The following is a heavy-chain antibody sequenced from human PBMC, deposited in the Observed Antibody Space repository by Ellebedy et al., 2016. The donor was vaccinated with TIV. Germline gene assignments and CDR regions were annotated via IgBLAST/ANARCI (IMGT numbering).Heavy chain of an antibody. CDR2: IYHSGNT. D-gene: IGHD2-21*02. CDR3: ARAEGGDRKYFHH. J-gene: IGHJ1*01. Sequence: SETLSLTCTVSGPSIRSDGYYWGWIRQPPGAGPEWIASIYHSGNTYYNPSLKSRVTISVDTFRNDFSLELKSLTAADTALYYCARAEGGDRKYFHHWGQGTLVTVSS. V-gene: IGHV4-39*02. CDR1: GPSIRSDGYY.